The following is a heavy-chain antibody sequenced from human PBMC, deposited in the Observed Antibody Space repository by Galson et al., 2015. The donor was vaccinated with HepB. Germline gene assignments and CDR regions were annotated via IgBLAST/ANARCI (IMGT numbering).Heavy chain of an antibody. D-gene: IGHD3-3*01. CDR2: ISSSSSTI. J-gene: IGHJ4*02. CDR1: GFTFSSYS. Sequence: SLRLSCAASGFTFSSYSMNWVRQAPGKGLEWVSYISSSSSTIYYADSVKGRFTISRDNAKNSLYLQMNSLRAEDTAVYYCASLPTRSSSWGGYDWGQGTLVTVSS. CDR3: ASLPTRSSSWGGYD. V-gene: IGHV3-48*01.